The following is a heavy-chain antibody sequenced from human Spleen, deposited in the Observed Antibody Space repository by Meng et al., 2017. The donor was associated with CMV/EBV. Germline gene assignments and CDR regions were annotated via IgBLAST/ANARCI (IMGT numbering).Heavy chain of an antibody. Sequence: ESLKISCAASGFTFSSYAMSWVRQAPGKGLEWIGNIYYTGTTYYNPSLKSRVSVSIDTSENQISLRLNSVTAADAAVYYCARTKGWELLQYYYYGLDVWGQGTTVTVSS. D-gene: IGHD1-26*01. V-gene: IGHV4-59*08. CDR3: ARTKGWELLQYYYYGLDV. CDR1: GFTFSSYA. CDR2: IYYTGTT. J-gene: IGHJ6*02.